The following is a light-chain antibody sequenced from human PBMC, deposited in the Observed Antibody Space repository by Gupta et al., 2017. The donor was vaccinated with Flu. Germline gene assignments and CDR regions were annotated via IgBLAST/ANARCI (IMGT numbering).Light chain of an antibody. V-gene: IGKV1-27*01. Sequence: DIHMTQSPSSLSPSVGDRVTSTCRASQGISNYLDWYQQKTGKVPKLLIYAASTLQSGVPSRFSGSGSGTDCTLTISSLQPEDVATYYCQKYNSAPRTFGPGTKVEIK. J-gene: IGKJ3*01. CDR3: QKYNSAPRT. CDR2: AAS. CDR1: QGISNY.